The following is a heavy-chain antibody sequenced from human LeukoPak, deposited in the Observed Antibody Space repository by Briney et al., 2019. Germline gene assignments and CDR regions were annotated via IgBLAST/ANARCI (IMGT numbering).Heavy chain of an antibody. V-gene: IGHV3-43*02. J-gene: IGHJ4*02. CDR3: AGESRKFDY. CDR1: GLPIATFA. CDR2: NSGDGVST. Sequence: GGSLRLSCVPSGLPIATFAMHSVRPAPGKCFVWVALNSGDGVSTFYADYVKSRFSISRDNSKNSLSLEMNSRRTEDTAMYYCAGESRKFDYWGQGTLVAVSS.